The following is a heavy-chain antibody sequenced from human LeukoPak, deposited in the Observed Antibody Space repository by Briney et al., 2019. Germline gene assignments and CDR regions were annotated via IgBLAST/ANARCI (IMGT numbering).Heavy chain of an antibody. CDR1: GGSISSSSYY. J-gene: IGHJ3*02. CDR2: IYYSGST. Sequence: SETLSLTCTVSGGSISSSSYYWGWIRQPPGKELEWIGSIYYSGSTYYNPSLKSRVTISVDTSKNQFSLKLSSVTAADTAVYYCARAGILTGVIWGQGTMVTVSS. D-gene: IGHD3-9*01. CDR3: ARAGILTGVI. V-gene: IGHV4-39*07.